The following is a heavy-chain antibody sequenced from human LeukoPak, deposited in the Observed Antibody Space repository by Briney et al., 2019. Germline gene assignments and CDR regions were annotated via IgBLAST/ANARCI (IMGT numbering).Heavy chain of an antibody. J-gene: IGHJ4*02. V-gene: IGHV1-46*01. D-gene: IGHD6-19*01. Sequence: ASVKVSCKASGYTFISYYIHWVRQAPGQGLEWMGIINPSGGSTSYAQKFQGRVSMTRDTSTSTVYMELSSLRSEDTAVYYCARDSPLRGCVDYWGQGTLVTVSS. CDR3: ARDSPLRGCVDY. CDR1: GYTFISYY. CDR2: INPSGGST.